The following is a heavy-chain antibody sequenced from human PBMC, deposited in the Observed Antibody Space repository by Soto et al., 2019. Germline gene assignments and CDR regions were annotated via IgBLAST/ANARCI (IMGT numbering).Heavy chain of an antibody. CDR3: ASPTLYELRQCSTDV. CDR1: GGTFSSYA. J-gene: IGHJ6*02. CDR2: IIPIFGTA. Sequence: SVKVSCKASGGTFSSYAISWVRQAPGQGLEWMGGIIPIFGTANYAQKFQGRVTITADASTSTAYMELSSLRSEDTAVYYCASPTLYELRQCSTDVWGQGTTVTVSS. D-gene: IGHD3-3*01. V-gene: IGHV1-69*13.